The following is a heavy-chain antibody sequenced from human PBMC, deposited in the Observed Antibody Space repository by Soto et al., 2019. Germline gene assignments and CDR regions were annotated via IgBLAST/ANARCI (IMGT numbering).Heavy chain of an antibody. D-gene: IGHD4-17*01. Sequence: SETLSLTCAVSGGSISSGGYPCNWIRQPPGKGLEWIGYIYHSGSTYYNPSLKSRVTISVDRSKNQFSLKLSSVTAADTAVYYCARGMTTVTTFDYWGQGTLVTVSS. CDR3: ARGMTTVTTFDY. J-gene: IGHJ4*02. CDR1: GGSISSGGYP. CDR2: IYHSGST. V-gene: IGHV4-30-2*01.